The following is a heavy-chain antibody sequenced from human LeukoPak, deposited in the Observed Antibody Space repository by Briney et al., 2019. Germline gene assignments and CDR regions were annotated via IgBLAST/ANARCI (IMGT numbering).Heavy chain of an antibody. CDR2: INPSGGST. J-gene: IGHJ4*02. CDR3: AREGPDRALRFLEWLSPDY. CDR1: GYTFTSYY. D-gene: IGHD3-3*01. V-gene: IGHV1-46*01. Sequence: ASVKVSCKASGYTFTSYYMHWVRQAPGQGLEWMGIINPSGGSTSHAQKFQGRVTMTRDTSTSTVYMELSSLRSEDTAVYYCAREGPDRALRFLEWLSPDYWGQGTLVTVSS.